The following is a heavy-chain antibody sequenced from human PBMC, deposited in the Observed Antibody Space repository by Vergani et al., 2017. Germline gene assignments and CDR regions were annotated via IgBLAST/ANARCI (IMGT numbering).Heavy chain of an antibody. CDR3: AKDSIVVVPTATDSYDASGYFNWFDP. Sequence: EVKLVESGGGLVQPGGSLRLSCAASGFTFSTYWMSWVRQAPGKGLEWVANIKQDGSDKYYVDSVKGRFTISRDNAKNSLYSQMNSLKAEDTAVYYCAKDSIVVVPTATDSYDASGYFNWFDPWGQGTLVTVSS. J-gene: IGHJ5*02. CDR1: GFTFSTYW. CDR2: IKQDGSDK. V-gene: IGHV3-7*01. D-gene: IGHD2-2*01.